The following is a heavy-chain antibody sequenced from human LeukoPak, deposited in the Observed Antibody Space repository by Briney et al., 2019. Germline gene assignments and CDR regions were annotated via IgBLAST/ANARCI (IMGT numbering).Heavy chain of an antibody. CDR2: IYYSGST. D-gene: IGHD3-22*01. CDR1: GGSISSSSYY. CDR3: ARRGPNYYYDSSGPNWFDP. J-gene: IGHJ5*02. Sequence: SETLSLTCTVSGGSISSSSYYWGWIRQPPGKGLEWIGSIYYSGSTYYNPSLKSRVTISVDTSKNQFSLKLSSVTAADTAVYYCARRGPNYYYDSSGPNWFDPWGQGTLVTVSS. V-gene: IGHV4-39*01.